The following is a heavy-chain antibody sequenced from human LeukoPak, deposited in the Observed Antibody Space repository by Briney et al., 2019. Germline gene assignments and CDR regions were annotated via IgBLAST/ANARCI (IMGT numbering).Heavy chain of an antibody. CDR1: GYSITSYY. CDR2: IFYSGNT. D-gene: IGHD5-24*01. J-gene: IGHJ4*02. Sequence: SETLSLTCTVSGYSITSYYWSWIRQPPGKGLEWIGYIFYSGNTDYNPSLKSRVTMSVDRSKNQFSLKLTSVTAADTAVYYCARAGPRRDGYDVDYWGQGTLVTVSS. CDR3: ARAGPRRDGYDVDY. V-gene: IGHV4-59*01.